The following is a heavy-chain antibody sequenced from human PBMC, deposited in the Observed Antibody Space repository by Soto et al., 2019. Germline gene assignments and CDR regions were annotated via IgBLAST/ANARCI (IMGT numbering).Heavy chain of an antibody. D-gene: IGHD2-2*01. J-gene: IGHJ6*02. CDR3: ARDLGYCSSTSCSLDYGMDV. CDR2: IWYDGSNK. V-gene: IGHV3-33*01. CDR1: GFTFSSYG. Sequence: SGGSLRLSCAASGFTFSSYGMHWVRQAPGKGLEWVAVIWYDGSNKYYADSVKGRFTISRDNSKNTLYLQMNSLRAEDTAVYYCARDLGYCSSTSCSLDYGMDVWGQGTTVTVSS.